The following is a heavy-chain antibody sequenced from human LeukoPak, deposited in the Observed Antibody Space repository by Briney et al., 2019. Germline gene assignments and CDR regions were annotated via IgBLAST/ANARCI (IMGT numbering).Heavy chain of an antibody. D-gene: IGHD3-9*01. CDR3: ARSLRYFDWLLPDGDAFDI. V-gene: IGHV5-51*01. CDR1: GYSFTSYW. Sequence: GESLKISCKGSGYSFTSYWIGWVRQMPGKGLEWMGIIYPGDSDARYSPSFQGQVTISADKSISTAYLQWSSLKASDTAMYYCARSLRYFDWLLPDGDAFDIWGQGTMVTVSS. J-gene: IGHJ3*02. CDR2: IYPGDSDA.